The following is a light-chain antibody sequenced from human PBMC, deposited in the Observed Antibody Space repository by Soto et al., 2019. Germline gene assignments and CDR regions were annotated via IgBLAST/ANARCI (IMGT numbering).Light chain of an antibody. CDR1: QTVTSSY. CDR2: GAS. V-gene: IGKV3-20*01. Sequence: EIVLTQSPGTLSSSPGERVTLSCRASQTVTSSYLAWYQQEPGQAPRLLIYGASSRATGIPDRLSGSGSGTDFTLTISRLEPEDFAVYYCQQYGSSPPTFGQGTKV. CDR3: QQYGSSPPT. J-gene: IGKJ1*01.